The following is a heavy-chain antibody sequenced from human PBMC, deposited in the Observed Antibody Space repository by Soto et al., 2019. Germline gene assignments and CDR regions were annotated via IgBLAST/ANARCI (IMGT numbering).Heavy chain of an antibody. J-gene: IGHJ4*02. D-gene: IGHD3-3*01. CDR1: GFTFSSYS. Sequence: EVQLVESGGGLVQPGGSLRLSCAASGFTFSSYSMNWVRQAPGKGLEWVSYISSSSSTIYYADSVKGRFTISRDNAKNSLYLQMNSLRAEDTAVYHCARDSVMEWLFLVDYWGQGTLVTVSS. V-gene: IGHV3-48*01. CDR2: ISSSSSTI. CDR3: ARDSVMEWLFLVDY.